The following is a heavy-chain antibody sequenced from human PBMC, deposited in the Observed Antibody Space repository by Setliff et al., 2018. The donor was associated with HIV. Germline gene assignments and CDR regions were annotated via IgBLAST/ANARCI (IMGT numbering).Heavy chain of an antibody. CDR3: ARGFRSGRIFGIDY. CDR2: IYTSGST. Sequence: SETLSLTCTVSGGSISSGSYYWSWIRQPAGKGLEWIGHIYTSGSTNYNPSLKSRVTISVDTSKNQFSLKLSSVTAADTAVYYCARGFRSGRIFGIDYWGQGTLVTVSS. CDR1: GGSISSGSYY. J-gene: IGHJ4*02. V-gene: IGHV4-61*09. D-gene: IGHD3-3*01.